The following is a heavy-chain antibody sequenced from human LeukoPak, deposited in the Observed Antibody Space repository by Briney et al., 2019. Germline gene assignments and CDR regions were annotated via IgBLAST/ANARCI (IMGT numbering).Heavy chain of an antibody. D-gene: IGHD5-24*01. CDR1: GFTFSSYW. Sequence: GGSLRLSCAASGFTFSSYWMSWVRLAPGKGQEWVANIKGDGSEKWYADSVKGRFTISRDNAQNSVHLQMNSLRAEDTAVYHCARDEYRSRWLHPWGQGTLVTVTS. V-gene: IGHV3-7*01. J-gene: IGHJ5*02. CDR2: IKGDGSEK. CDR3: ARDEYRSRWLHP.